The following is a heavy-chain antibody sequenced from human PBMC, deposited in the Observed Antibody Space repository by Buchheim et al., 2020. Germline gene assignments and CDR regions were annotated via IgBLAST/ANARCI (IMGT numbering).Heavy chain of an antibody. D-gene: IGHD2-15*01. J-gene: IGHJ4*02. CDR2: ISASGDST. Sequence: EVQLLDSGGGLVQPRGSLRLSCATSGFSFSSYAVSWVRQAPGKRLEWVSSISASGDSTYHADSVKGRFTLSRDTSTNTVFLQMNSLRAEDTAVYYCVKGTLPYCSGGICYPLDYWGQGTL. CDR1: GFSFSSYA. V-gene: IGHV3-23*01. CDR3: VKGTLPYCSGGICYPLDY.